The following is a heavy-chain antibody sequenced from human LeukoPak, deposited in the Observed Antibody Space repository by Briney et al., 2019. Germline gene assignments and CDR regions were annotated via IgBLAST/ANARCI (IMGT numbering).Heavy chain of an antibody. CDR2: IIPIFGTA. J-gene: IGHJ6*03. CDR1: GGTFSSYA. Sequence: ASVKVSCKASGGTFSSYAISWVRQAPGQGLEWMGGIIPIFGTANYAQKFQGRVTITTDESTSTAYMELSSLRSEDTAVYYCARVRIQAEKVGYYYYYMDVWGQGTPVTVSS. V-gene: IGHV1-69*05. CDR3: ARVRIQAEKVGYYYYYMDV. D-gene: IGHD5-18*01.